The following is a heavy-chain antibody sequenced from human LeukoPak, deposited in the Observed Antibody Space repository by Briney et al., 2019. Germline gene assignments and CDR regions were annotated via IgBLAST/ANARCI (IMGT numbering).Heavy chain of an antibody. J-gene: IGHJ4*02. CDR1: GFTFTTYW. Sequence: PGGSLRLSCAASGFTFTTYWMTWVRQAPGKGLEWVGRIKSKTDGGTTDYAAPVKGRFTISRDDSKNTLYLQMNSLRAEDTAVYYCAKDIFGYGDYARDWGQGTLVTVSS. V-gene: IGHV3-15*01. D-gene: IGHD4-17*01. CDR3: AKDIFGYGDYARD. CDR2: IKSKTDGGTT.